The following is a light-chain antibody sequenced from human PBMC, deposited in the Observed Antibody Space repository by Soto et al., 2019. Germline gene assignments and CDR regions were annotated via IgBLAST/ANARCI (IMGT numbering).Light chain of an antibody. J-gene: IGKJ5*01. CDR1: QSISSW. V-gene: IGKV1-5*01. CDR2: DAS. Sequence: DIPMTQSPSTLSASVGDRVTITCRASQSISSWLAWYQQKPGKAPKLLIYDASSLESGVPSRFSGSGSGTEFTLTISSLQPDDFATYYCQQYNSYSFITFGQGTRLEIK. CDR3: QQYNSYSFIT.